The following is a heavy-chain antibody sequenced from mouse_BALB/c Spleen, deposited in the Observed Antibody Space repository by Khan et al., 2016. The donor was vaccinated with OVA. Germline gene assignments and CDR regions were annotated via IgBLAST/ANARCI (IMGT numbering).Heavy chain of an antibody. J-gene: IGHJ3*01. V-gene: IGHV2-4-1*01. CDR2: IWSGGST. CDR3: ARNSYRYDFTY. Sequence: QVQLKQSGPGLVQPSQSLPITCTVSGFSLTTYGVHWVRQSPGKGLEWLGVIWSGGSTDYNAAFISRLSISKDNSKSQVFFKMNSLQADDTAIYYCARNSYRYDFTYWGQGTLVTVSA. CDR1: GFSLTTYG. D-gene: IGHD2-14*01.